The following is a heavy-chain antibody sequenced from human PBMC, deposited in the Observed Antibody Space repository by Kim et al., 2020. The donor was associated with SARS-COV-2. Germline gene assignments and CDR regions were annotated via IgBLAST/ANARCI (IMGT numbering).Heavy chain of an antibody. CDR3: ARDVRLFGVVSWFDP. Sequence: PSLKSRVTLSVDTSKNPFSLKLSSVTAADTAVYYCARDVRLFGVVSWFDPWGQGTLVTVSS. D-gene: IGHD3-3*01. V-gene: IGHV4-59*01. J-gene: IGHJ5*02.